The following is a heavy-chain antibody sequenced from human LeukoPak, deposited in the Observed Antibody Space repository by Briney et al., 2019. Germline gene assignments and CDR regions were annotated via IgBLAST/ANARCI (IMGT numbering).Heavy chain of an antibody. CDR2: ISGSGGST. V-gene: IGHV3-23*01. J-gene: IGHJ6*02. CDR1: GFTFSNYA. CDR3: AREAALPCSSTSCYIYYGMDV. Sequence: GGSLRLSCAASGFTFSNYAMTWVRQAPGKGLEWVSAISGSGGSTYYADSVKGRFTISRDNSKNTLYLQMNSLRAEDTAVYYCAREAALPCSSTSCYIYYGMDVWGQGTTVTVSS. D-gene: IGHD2-2*02.